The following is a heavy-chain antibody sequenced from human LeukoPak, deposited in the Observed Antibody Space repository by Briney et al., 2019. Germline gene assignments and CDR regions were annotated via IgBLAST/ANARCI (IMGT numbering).Heavy chain of an antibody. CDR2: ISSNGGIT. D-gene: IGHD2-2*01. V-gene: IGHV3-64*01. Sequence: GGSLSLSCAASGFTFSSYAMHWVRQAAGKELEYVSAISSNGGITYYANSVKGRFTISRDNSKNTLYLQMGSLRAEDMAVYYCARDSSTSCCYLSDYWGQGTLVTVSS. J-gene: IGHJ4*02. CDR1: GFTFSSYA. CDR3: ARDSSTSCCYLSDY.